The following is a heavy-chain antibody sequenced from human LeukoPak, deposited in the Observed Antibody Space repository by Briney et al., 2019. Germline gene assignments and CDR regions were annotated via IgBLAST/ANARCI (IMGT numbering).Heavy chain of an antibody. Sequence: PGGSLRLSCAAIGLTFSDTLMTWVRQAPGKGLDWVDTIKPDGSEMDYVYSVRGRFTISRVNAENSLYLQMNSLRAEDTAVYHCTKGGYSTSWYWIYWGQGTLVTVSS. CDR3: TKGGYSTSWYWIY. CDR1: GLTFSDTL. J-gene: IGHJ4*02. V-gene: IGHV3-7*03. CDR2: IKPDGSEM. D-gene: IGHD6-13*01.